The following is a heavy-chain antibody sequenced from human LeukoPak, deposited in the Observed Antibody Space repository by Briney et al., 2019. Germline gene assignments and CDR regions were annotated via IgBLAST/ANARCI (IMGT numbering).Heavy chain of an antibody. D-gene: IGHD3-10*01. V-gene: IGHV3-20*04. CDR3: ATHSYYYGSGSYPHYLDY. CDR2: LNWNGGST. Sequence: PGGSLRLXCAASGFTFDDNGMSWVRQAPGKGLEWVSGLNWNGGSTGYADSVKGRFTISRDNAKNSLYLQMNSLRVEDTALYYCATHSYYYGSGSYPHYLDYWGRGTLVTVSA. J-gene: IGHJ4*02. CDR1: GFTFDDNG.